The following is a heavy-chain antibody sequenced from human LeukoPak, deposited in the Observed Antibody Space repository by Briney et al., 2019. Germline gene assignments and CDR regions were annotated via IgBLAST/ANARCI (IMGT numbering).Heavy chain of an antibody. D-gene: IGHD6-19*01. V-gene: IGHV3-30*18. J-gene: IGHJ4*02. CDR1: GFTFSSHG. Sequence: PGGSLRLSCAASGFTFSSHGMHWVRQAPGKGLEWVAVISYDGSNKYYADSVKGRFTISRDNSKNTLYLQMSSLRAEDTAVYYCAKRGPDSSGRCYFDYWGQGTLVTVSS. CDR2: ISYDGSNK. CDR3: AKRGPDSSGRCYFDY.